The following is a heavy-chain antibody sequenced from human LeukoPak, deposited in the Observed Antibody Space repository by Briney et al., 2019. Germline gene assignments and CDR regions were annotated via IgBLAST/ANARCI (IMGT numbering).Heavy chain of an antibody. Sequence: SKTLSLTCTVSGGSISSSSYYWAWIRQPPGKGLEWIGYIYHSGTTYSNPSLKSRVTISVDRSKNQFSLKLSSVTAADTAVYYCARSGYTSGQFDPWGQGTLVTVSS. J-gene: IGHJ5*02. D-gene: IGHD6-19*01. CDR3: ARSGYTSGQFDP. CDR1: GGSISSSSYY. V-gene: IGHV4-39*07. CDR2: IYHSGTT.